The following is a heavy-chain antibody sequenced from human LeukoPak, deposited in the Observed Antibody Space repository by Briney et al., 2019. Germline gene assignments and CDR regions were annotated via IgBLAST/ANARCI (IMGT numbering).Heavy chain of an antibody. CDR2: IYSGGST. V-gene: IGHV3-53*01. D-gene: IGHD7-27*01. J-gene: IGHJ4*02. Sequence: GGSLRLSCAASGFTVSSNYMSWVRQAPGKGLEWVSVIYSGGSTYYADSAKGRFTISRDNSKNTLYLQMNSLRAEDTAVYYCAREARKLLGRGYYFDYWGQGTLVTVSS. CDR1: GFTVSSNY. CDR3: AREARKLLGRGYYFDY.